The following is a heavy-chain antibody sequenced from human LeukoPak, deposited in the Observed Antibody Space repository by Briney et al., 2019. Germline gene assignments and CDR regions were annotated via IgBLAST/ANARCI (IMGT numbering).Heavy chain of an antibody. CDR2: IGVSDAST. J-gene: IGHJ4*02. D-gene: IGHD3-10*01. Sequence: GGSLRLSCVISGFTFSRYAVHWVRQAPGKGLEWVSGIGVSDASTYYADSVKGRFIVSRDTSKNTLYLQTNSLRAEDTAMYYCAKRSGSGSQEYFDYWGQGTVVTVSS. V-gene: IGHV3-23*01. CDR3: AKRSGSGSQEYFDY. CDR1: GFTFSRYA.